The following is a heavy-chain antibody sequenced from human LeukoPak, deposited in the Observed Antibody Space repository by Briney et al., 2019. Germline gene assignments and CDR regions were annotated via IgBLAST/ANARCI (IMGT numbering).Heavy chain of an antibody. D-gene: IGHD3-22*01. J-gene: IGHJ3*02. CDR2: IYYSGST. CDR1: EFTFSSYE. Sequence: PGGSLRLSCAASEFTFSSYEMNWVRQPPGKGLEWIGSIYYSGSTYYNPSLKSRVTISVDTSKNQFSLKLSSVTAADTAVYYCATSNYYDSREGAFDIWGQGTMVTVSS. V-gene: IGHV4-59*05. CDR3: ATSNYYDSREGAFDI.